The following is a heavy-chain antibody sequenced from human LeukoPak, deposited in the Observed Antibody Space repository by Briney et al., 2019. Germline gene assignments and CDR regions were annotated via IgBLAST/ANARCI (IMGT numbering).Heavy chain of an antibody. Sequence: PSQTLSLTCTVSGGSISSGGYYWSWIRQHPGKGLEWIGYIYYSGSTYYNPSLKSRVTISVDTSKNQFSLKLSFVTAADTAVYYCARLTVLGHHFDLWGRGTLVTVSS. J-gene: IGHJ2*01. CDR2: IYYSGST. V-gene: IGHV4-31*03. CDR1: GGSISSGGYY. CDR3: ARLTVLGHHFDL. D-gene: IGHD2-8*01.